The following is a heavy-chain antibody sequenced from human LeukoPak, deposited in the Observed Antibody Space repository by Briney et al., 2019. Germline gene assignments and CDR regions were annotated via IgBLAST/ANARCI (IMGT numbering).Heavy chain of an antibody. CDR1: GFTFSSYS. Sequence: GGSLRLSCAASGFTFSSYSMNWVRQAPGKGLEWVSSISSSSSYIYYADSVKGRFTISRDNAKNSLYLQMNSLRAEDTAVYYCARELGYCSSTSCYGFDYWGQGTLVTVSS. J-gene: IGHJ4*02. D-gene: IGHD2-2*01. CDR3: ARELGYCSSTSCYGFDY. V-gene: IGHV3-21*04. CDR2: ISSSSSYI.